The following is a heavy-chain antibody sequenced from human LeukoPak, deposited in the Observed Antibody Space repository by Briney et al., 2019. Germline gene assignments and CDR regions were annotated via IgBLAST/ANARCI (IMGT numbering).Heavy chain of an antibody. CDR3: AKGYGYGRFDY. D-gene: IGHD5-18*01. J-gene: IGHJ4*02. CDR1: GFTFSNYW. CDR2: IKQDGSEK. V-gene: IGHV3-7*03. Sequence: GGSLRLSCAASGFTFSNYWMSWVRQAPGKGLEWVANIKQDGSEKYYVDSVKGRFTISRDNAKNSLYLQMNSLRAEDTAVYYCAKGYGYGRFDYWGQGTLVTVSS.